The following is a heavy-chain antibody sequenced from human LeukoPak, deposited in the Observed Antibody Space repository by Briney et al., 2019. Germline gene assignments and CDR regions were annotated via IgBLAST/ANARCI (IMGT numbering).Heavy chain of an antibody. D-gene: IGHD4-17*01. J-gene: IGHJ3*02. Sequence: TGRSLRLSCAASGFSFSSYGMHWVRQAPGKGLEWVAVIWSDGRNKFYADSVKGRFTVSRDNSKNTLFLQMSSLRVDDTALYYCAREVTNDAFDIWGQGTMVTVSS. CDR3: AREVTNDAFDI. V-gene: IGHV3-33*01. CDR1: GFSFSSYG. CDR2: IWSDGRNK.